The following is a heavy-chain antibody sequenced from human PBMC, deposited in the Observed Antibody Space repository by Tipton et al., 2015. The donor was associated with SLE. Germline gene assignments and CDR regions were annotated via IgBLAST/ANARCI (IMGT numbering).Heavy chain of an antibody. D-gene: IGHD2-15*01. CDR2: IYYSGST. V-gene: IGHV4-59*11. J-gene: IGHJ5*02. CDR1: GGSISSHY. CDR3: ARIRWDALLGGRFDP. Sequence: TLSLTYTVSGGSISSHYWSWIRQPPGKGLEWIGYIYYSGSTNYNPSLKSRVTISVDTSKNQFSLKLSSVTAADTAVYYCARIRWDALLGGRFDPWGQGTLVTVSS.